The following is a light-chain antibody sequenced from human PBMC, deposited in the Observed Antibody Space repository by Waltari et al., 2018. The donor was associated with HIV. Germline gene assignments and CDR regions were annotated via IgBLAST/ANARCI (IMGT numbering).Light chain of an antibody. Sequence: QSALTQPASVSGSPGQSITISCTGTSSDVGGYNYLSWYQHHPGKAPKRLIYEVSNRPSGVSNRFSGSKSGNTASLIISGLQAEDEADYYCSSYTSSSTLAVFGGGTKLTVL. CDR2: EVS. CDR3: SSYTSSSTLAV. J-gene: IGLJ2*01. CDR1: SSDVGGYNY. V-gene: IGLV2-14*01.